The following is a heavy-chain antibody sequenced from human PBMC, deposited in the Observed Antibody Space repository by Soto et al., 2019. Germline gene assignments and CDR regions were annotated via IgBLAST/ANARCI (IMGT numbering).Heavy chain of an antibody. J-gene: IGHJ4*02. D-gene: IGHD5-12*01. CDR2: INHSGST. CDR1: GGSFSGYY. V-gene: IGHV4-34*01. CDR3: ARLGSGYDVVGY. Sequence: SETLSLTCAVYGGSFSGYYWSWIRQPPGKGLEWIGEINHSGSTNYNPSLKSRVTISVDTSKNQFSLKLSSVTAADTAVHYCARLGSGYDVVGYWGQGTLVTVSS.